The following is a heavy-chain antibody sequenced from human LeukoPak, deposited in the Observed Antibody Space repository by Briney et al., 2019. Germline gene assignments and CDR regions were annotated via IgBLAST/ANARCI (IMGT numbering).Heavy chain of an antibody. CDR2: ISAYNGNT. CDR1: GYTFTSYG. J-gene: IGHJ4*02. Sequence: ASVKVSCKASGYTFTSYGISWVRQAPGQRLEWMGWISAYNGNTNYAQKLQGRVTMTTDTSTSTAYMELRSLRSDDTAVYYCARDAGIAARLPYYFDYWGQGTLVTVSS. V-gene: IGHV1-18*01. CDR3: ARDAGIAARLPYYFDY. D-gene: IGHD6-6*01.